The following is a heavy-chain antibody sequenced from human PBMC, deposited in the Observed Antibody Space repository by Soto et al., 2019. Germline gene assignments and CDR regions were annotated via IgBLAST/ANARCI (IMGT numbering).Heavy chain of an antibody. CDR2: IRPNDGHT. Sequence: ASVKVSCKGLGYTFTSYGISWVRQAPGQGLEWMGWIRPNDGHTSYAQKFQDRVTMTRDTSTTTVYMDLRSLGSDETAVYYCAIIGSGHYSDFAYRGQGTPVTVSS. CDR1: GYTFTSYG. V-gene: IGHV1-18*01. D-gene: IGHD4-4*01. CDR3: AIIGSGHYSDFAY. J-gene: IGHJ4*02.